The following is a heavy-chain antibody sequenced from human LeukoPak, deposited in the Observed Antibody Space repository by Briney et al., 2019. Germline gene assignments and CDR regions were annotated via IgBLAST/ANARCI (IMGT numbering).Heavy chain of an antibody. J-gene: IGHJ4*02. V-gene: IGHV1-2*06. CDR1: GYTYTGYY. CDR2: INPNCGGT. CDR3: ARDYSSGCYVGVY. Sequence: ASVKVSRKASGYTYTGYYMHWVRQAPGQGLEWMGRINPNCGGTNYAQKFQGRVTMTRDTSISTAYMELSRLRSDDTAVYYCARDYSSGCYVGVYWGQGTLVTVSS. D-gene: IGHD6-19*01.